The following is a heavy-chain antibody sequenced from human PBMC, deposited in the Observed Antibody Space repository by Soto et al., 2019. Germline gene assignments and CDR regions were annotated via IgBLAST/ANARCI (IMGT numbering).Heavy chain of an antibody. CDR2: ISTFNGKT. CDR1: RYTFTSHG. V-gene: IGHV1-18*01. CDR3: ARRLYGDYDY. Sequence: QVQLMQSGDEVREPGASVKVSCTTSRYTFTSHGISWVRQAPGQGLEWMGWISTFNGKTDYAQKLQDRVTLTTDTSTSTAYMELRSLRSDDTAIYYCARRLYGDYDYWGQGTLVTVSS. J-gene: IGHJ4*02. D-gene: IGHD4-17*01.